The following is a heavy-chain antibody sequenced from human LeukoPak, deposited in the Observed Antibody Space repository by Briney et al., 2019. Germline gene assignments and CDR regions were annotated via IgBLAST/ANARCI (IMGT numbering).Heavy chain of an antibody. CDR1: GFTFRSYG. D-gene: IGHD3-10*01. Sequence: PGGSLRLSCAASGFTFRSYGMHWVRQAPGKGLEWVAVIWYDGSNKYYADSVKGRFTISRDNSKNTLYLQMNSLRAEDTAVYYCARRRGDNWFDPWGQGTLVTASS. V-gene: IGHV3-33*01. J-gene: IGHJ5*02. CDR2: IWYDGSNK. CDR3: ARRRGDNWFDP.